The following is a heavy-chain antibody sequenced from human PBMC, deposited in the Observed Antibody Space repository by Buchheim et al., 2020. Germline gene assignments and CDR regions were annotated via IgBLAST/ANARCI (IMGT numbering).Heavy chain of an antibody. J-gene: IGHJ4*02. V-gene: IGHV1-2*04. CDR2: INPNSGGT. D-gene: IGHD6-6*01. CDR1: GYTFTGNY. CDR3: ARDSYPWYSSSSGVSFDY. Sequence: QVQLVQSGAEMKKPGASLQVSCKASGYTFTGNYIHWVRQAPGQGLEWMGWINPNSGGTNYAQKFQDWVNMTRDTSIRTAYMELTRLKSDDTAVYYCARDSYPWYSSSSGVSFDYWGQGAL.